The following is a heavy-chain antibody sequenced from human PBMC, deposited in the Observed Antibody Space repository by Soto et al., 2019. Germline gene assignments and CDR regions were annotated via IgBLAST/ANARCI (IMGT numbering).Heavy chain of an antibody. D-gene: IGHD4-17*01. V-gene: IGHV4-31*03. J-gene: IGHJ6*02. CDR3: GTGDYYYYYGMDV. CDR2: IYYSGST. CDR1: GGSISSGGYY. Sequence: SETLSLTCTVSGGSISSGGYYWSWIRQHPGKGLEWIGNIYYSGSTYYNTSLKSRVTISVDTSKNQFSLKLSSVTAADTAADYYGTGDYYYYYGMDVWGQGTTVTVSS.